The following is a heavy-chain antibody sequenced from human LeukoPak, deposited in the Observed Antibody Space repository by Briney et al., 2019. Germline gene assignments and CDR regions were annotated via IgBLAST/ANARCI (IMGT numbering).Heavy chain of an antibody. Sequence: QTGGSLRLSCAVSGITFSSYWMHWVRQDPGRGLLWVSRINTQGTYTNYADSVKGRFTISRDNAKNTLYLQMNSLRAEDTAVYYCARDDGEPIDYWGQGTLVTVSS. J-gene: IGHJ4*02. CDR3: ARDDGEPIDY. CDR1: GITFSSYW. V-gene: IGHV3-74*01. CDR2: INTQGTYT. D-gene: IGHD1-14*01.